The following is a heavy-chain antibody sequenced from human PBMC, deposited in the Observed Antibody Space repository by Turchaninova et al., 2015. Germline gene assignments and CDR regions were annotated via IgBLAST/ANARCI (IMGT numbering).Heavy chain of an antibody. D-gene: IGHD6-19*01. CDR3: ARDHSNRWYGMEDYFDY. Sequence: EVQLVESGGGLVQPGGSLSLSCAVSGFISNIYWMGLVRQARGQGVEWGATINEGGKKKNYLDCVKGRLTIVRDNAKKSLYMQMSSLIAEDTSVYYCARDHSNRWYGMEDYFDYWGQGTLVTGSS. J-gene: IGHJ4*02. V-gene: IGHV3-7*01. CDR2: INEGGKKK. CDR1: GFISNIYW.